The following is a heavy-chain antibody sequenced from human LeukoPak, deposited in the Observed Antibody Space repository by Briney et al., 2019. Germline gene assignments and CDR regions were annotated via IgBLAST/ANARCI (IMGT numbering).Heavy chain of an antibody. V-gene: IGHV1-18*01. CDR1: GYTFTSYG. CDR2: ISAYNGNT. CDR3: AKGLTYYYDSSGYDKMDY. D-gene: IGHD3-22*01. J-gene: IGHJ4*02. Sequence: ASVKVSCKASGYTFTSYGISWVRQAPGQGLEWMGWISAYNGNTNYAQKFQGRVTITADKSTSTAYMELSSLRSEDTAVYYCAKGLTYYYDSSGYDKMDYWGQGTLVTVSS.